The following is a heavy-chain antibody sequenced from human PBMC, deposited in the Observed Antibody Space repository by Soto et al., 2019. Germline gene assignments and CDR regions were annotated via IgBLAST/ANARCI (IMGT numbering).Heavy chain of an antibody. V-gene: IGHV3-9*01. Sequence: GGSLRLSCAASGFTFDDYAMHWVRQAPGKGLEWVSGISWNSGTIDYADSVKGRFTISRDNARNSLYLQINSLRVEDTALYYCAKVPSRVTTRPPDGFDIRGQGTMVTVSS. CDR1: GFTFDDYA. CDR3: AKVPSRVTTRPPDGFDI. D-gene: IGHD1-1*01. J-gene: IGHJ3*02. CDR2: ISWNSGTI.